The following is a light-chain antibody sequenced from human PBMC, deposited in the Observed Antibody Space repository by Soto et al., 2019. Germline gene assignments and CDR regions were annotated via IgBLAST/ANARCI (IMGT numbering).Light chain of an antibody. J-gene: IGKJ4*01. CDR1: QSISSW. V-gene: IGKV1-5*03. Sequence: DTQMTQSPSTLSAFVGDRVTITCRASQSISSWLAWFQQKPGKAPNLLIYKASTLESGVPSRFSGSGSGTEFPLTISSLQPDDFATYYCKQYSSYPLTFGGGTKVEIK. CDR2: KAS. CDR3: KQYSSYPLT.